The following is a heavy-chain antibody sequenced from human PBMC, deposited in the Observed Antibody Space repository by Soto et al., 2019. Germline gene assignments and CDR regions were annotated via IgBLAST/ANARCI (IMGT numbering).Heavy chain of an antibody. Sequence: QVQLVQSGAEVKKPGSSVKVSCKASGGTFSSYAISWVRQAPGQGLEWMGGIIPIFGTANYAQKFQGRVTITADESTSTAYMELSSLRSEDTAAYYCARAPPGGAAAGTWHFQHWGQGTLVTVSS. D-gene: IGHD6-13*01. CDR3: ARAPPGGAAAGTWHFQH. V-gene: IGHV1-69*01. CDR2: IIPIFGTA. CDR1: GGTFSSYA. J-gene: IGHJ1*01.